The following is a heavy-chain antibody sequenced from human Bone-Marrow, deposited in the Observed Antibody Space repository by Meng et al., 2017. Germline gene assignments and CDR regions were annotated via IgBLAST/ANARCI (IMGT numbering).Heavy chain of an antibody. J-gene: IGHJ5*02. Sequence: ASVKVSCKAAGYTFTDYYLHWVRQAPGQGLEWMGWMNPNSGGTSYAQNFQGRVTMNRDTSISTAYMEVSSLRSDDTAVYYCSRGFSIAVPGNWFDPWGQGTLVTVSS. V-gene: IGHV1-2*02. CDR1: GYTFTDYY. D-gene: IGHD6-13*01. CDR2: MNPNSGGT. CDR3: SRGFSIAVPGNWFDP.